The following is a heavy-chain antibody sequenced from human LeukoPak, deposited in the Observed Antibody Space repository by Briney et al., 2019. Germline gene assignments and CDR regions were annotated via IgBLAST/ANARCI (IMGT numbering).Heavy chain of an antibody. CDR1: GFTFSSYA. Sequence: PGRSLRLSCAASGFTFSSYAMHWVRQAPGKGLEWVAVISYDGSNKYYADSVKGRFTISRDNSKNTLYLQMNSLRAEDTAVYHCARANIVGANGGFDYWGQGTLVTVSS. V-gene: IGHV3-30-3*01. CDR2: ISYDGSNK. CDR3: ARANIVGANGGFDY. J-gene: IGHJ4*02. D-gene: IGHD1-26*01.